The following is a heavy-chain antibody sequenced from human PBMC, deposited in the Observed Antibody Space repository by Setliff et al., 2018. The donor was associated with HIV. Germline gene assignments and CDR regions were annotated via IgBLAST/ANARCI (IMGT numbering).Heavy chain of an antibody. V-gene: IGHV1-18*01. CDR1: GGTFSSYA. CDR3: AREHSTTWPYFDF. CDR2: SSVDSDNT. Sequence: ASVKVSCKASGGTFSSYAISWVRQAPGQGLEWMGRSSVDSDNTNYAQKFQGRVTMTTDTSTSTAYMELRSLRSDDTAVYFCAREHSTTWPYFDFWGQGTLVTVSS. J-gene: IGHJ4*02. D-gene: IGHD6-13*01.